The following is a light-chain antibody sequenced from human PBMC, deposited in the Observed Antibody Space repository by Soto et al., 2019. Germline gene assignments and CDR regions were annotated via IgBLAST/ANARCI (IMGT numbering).Light chain of an antibody. V-gene: IGKV3-20*01. CDR2: DAS. CDR1: QTVRNTY. Sequence: DIVLTQSPGTLSLSPGERATLSCRASQTVRNTYLAWYQQKPGQAPRLLIYDASSRATGIPDRFSGSGSGTDFPLTISRLEPEDFAVYYCQQYGSSPGLITFGPGTKVDIK. CDR3: QQYGSSPGLIT. J-gene: IGKJ3*01.